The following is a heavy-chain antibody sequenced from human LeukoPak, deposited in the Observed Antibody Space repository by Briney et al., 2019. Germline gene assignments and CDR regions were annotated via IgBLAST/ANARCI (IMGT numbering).Heavy chain of an antibody. CDR3: ARAWGMYSSSEFDY. CDR1: GASISGSGYY. V-gene: IGHV4-39*02. Sequence: SETLSLTCTVSGASISGSGYYWGWIRQPPGKGLEWIGNIYSSGSTYYNASLQSRVTISIDTSKNQFSLRLNSVTAADTAVYYCARAWGMYSSSEFDYWGQGTLVTVSS. CDR2: IYSSGST. J-gene: IGHJ4*02. D-gene: IGHD6-6*01.